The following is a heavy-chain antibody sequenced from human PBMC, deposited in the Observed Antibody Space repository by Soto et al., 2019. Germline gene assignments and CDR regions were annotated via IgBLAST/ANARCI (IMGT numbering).Heavy chain of an antibody. J-gene: IGHJ4*02. CDR2: IYWNDDK. Sequence: QITLKESGPTLVKPTQTLTLTCTFSGFSLSTSAVGVGWIRQPPGKAMEWLAFIYWNDDKRYTPSPKSSLTITNDTSKHQVVLAMTNMDPVATATYYCAHLVVAGLTYYFDYWGQGILVTVSS. V-gene: IGHV2-5*01. CDR1: GFSLSTSAVG. D-gene: IGHD2-15*01. CDR3: AHLVVAGLTYYFDY.